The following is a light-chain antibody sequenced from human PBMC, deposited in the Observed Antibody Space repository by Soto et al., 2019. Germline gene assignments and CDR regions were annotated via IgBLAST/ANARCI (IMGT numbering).Light chain of an antibody. CDR3: CSYAGSSIGV. CDR2: EVS. V-gene: IGLV2-23*02. J-gene: IGLJ3*02. CDR1: SSDVGSYNL. Sequence: QSVLTQPASVSGSPGQSITISCTGTSSDVGSYNLVSWYQQHPGKAPKLMIYEVSKRPSGVSNRFSGSKSGNTASLTISGLQAEDEGDYYCCSYAGSSIGVFGGGTKVTVL.